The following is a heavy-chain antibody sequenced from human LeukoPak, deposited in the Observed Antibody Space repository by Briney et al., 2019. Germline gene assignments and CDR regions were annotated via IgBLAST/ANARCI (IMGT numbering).Heavy chain of an antibody. CDR1: DDSFSSHY. Sequence: SETLSLTCAVSDDSFSSHYWTWIRQPPGKGLEWIGYISYIGSTNYNPSLKSRVTISIDTSKNQFSLKLSSVTAADTAVYYYARDLVTVTKGFDIWGQGTMVSVSS. V-gene: IGHV4-59*11. D-gene: IGHD4-17*01. J-gene: IGHJ3*02. CDR2: ISYIGST. CDR3: ARDLVTVTKGFDI.